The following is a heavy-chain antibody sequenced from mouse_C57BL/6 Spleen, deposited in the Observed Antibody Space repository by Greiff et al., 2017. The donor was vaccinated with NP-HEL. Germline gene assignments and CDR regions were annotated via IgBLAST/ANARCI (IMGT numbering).Heavy chain of an antibody. J-gene: IGHJ3*01. CDR1: GFSLSTSGMG. Sequence: QVQLKESGPGILQPSQTLSLTCSFSGFSLSTSGMGVSWIRQPSGKGLEWLAHIYWDDDKRYNPSLKSRLTISKDTSINQVFLTFTSVDSADTATYYFARSYCSSYPFAYWGQGTLVTVSA. CDR3: ARSYCSSYPFAY. D-gene: IGHD1-1*01. CDR2: IYWDDDK. V-gene: IGHV8-12*01.